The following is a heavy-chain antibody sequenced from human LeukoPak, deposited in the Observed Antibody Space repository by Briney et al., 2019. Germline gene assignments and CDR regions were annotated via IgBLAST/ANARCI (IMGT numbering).Heavy chain of an antibody. J-gene: IGHJ5*02. CDR2: IKQDGSEK. CDR3: ARDGPVVPAPSFDP. Sequence: PGGSLRLSCAASGFTFSSYWMSWVRQAPGKGLEWVANIKQDGSEKYYVDSVKGRFTISRDNAKNSLYLQVNSLRAEDTAVYYCARDGPVVPAPSFDPWGQGTLVTVSS. D-gene: IGHD2-2*01. V-gene: IGHV3-7*01. CDR1: GFTFSSYW.